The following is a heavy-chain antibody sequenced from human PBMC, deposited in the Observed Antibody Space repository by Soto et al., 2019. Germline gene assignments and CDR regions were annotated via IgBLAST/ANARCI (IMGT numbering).Heavy chain of an antibody. V-gene: IGHV4-4*02. Sequence: PSETLSLTCAVSGGSISSSNWWSWVRQPPGKGLEWIGEIYHSGSTNYNPSLKSRVTISVDKSKNQFSLKLSSVTAADTAVYYCAVLDGVVTMDFDYWGQGTLVTVSS. CDR3: AVLDGVVTMDFDY. CDR1: GGSISSSNW. D-gene: IGHD3-3*01. CDR2: IYHSGST. J-gene: IGHJ4*02.